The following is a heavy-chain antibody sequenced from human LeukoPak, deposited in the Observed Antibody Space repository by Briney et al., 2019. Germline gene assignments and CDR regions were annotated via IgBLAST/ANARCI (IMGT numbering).Heavy chain of an antibody. Sequence: GGSLRLSCAASGFTFSSYAMHWVRQAPGKGLEWVAVISYDGSNKYYADSVKGRFTISRDNSKNTLYLQMNSLRAEDTAVYYCARKDSGSYYWFDPWGQGTLVTVSS. CDR3: ARKDSGSYYWFDP. D-gene: IGHD1-26*01. CDR2: ISYDGSNK. CDR1: GFTFSSYA. J-gene: IGHJ5*02. V-gene: IGHV3-30-3*01.